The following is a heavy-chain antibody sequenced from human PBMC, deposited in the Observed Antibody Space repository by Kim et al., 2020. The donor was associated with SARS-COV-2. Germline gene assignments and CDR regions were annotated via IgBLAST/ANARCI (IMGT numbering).Heavy chain of an antibody. V-gene: IGHV1-2*06. J-gene: IGHJ6*02. Sequence: ASVKVSCKASGYTFTGYYMHWVRQAPGQGLEWMGRINPNSGCTNYAQKFQGRVTMTRDTSISTAYMELSRLRSDDTAVYYCARDKVDAPGRYDFWSGYYDYYYYGMDVWGQGTTVTVSS. CDR3: ARDKVDAPGRYDFWSGYYDYYYYGMDV. CDR2: INPNSGCT. D-gene: IGHD3-3*01. CDR1: GYTFTGYY.